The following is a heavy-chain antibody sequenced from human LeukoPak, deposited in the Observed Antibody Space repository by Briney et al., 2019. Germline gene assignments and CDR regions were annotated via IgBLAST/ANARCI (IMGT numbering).Heavy chain of an antibody. V-gene: IGHV3-72*01. CDR2: ISNKPNGYTT. Sequence: PAGSLRLSCAASGFTFSDHFLDWIRQAPGKGLEWIGRISNKPNGYTTEYAASVKGRFTISRDDSKNSPLLQMISLKTEEKAVSCGARDGSVASSDYLDYWGQGTLVTVSS. CDR1: GFTFSDHF. D-gene: IGHD2-21*01. J-gene: IGHJ4*02. CDR3: ARDGSVASSDYLDY.